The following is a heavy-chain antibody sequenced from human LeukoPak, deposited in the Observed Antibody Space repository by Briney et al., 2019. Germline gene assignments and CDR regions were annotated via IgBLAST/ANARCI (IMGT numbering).Heavy chain of an antibody. V-gene: IGHV4-34*01. CDR1: GGSFSGFY. CDR3: ARSHQVQSRGRLFDP. D-gene: IGHD3-10*01. J-gene: IGHJ5*02. CDR2: INQSGST. Sequence: SETLSLTCAVEGGSFSGFYWTWVRQPPGKGLEWIGEINQSGSTNYNSSLKSRVTVSLDTSKNHFSLNLGSVTAADTAVYYCARSHQVQSRGRLFDPWGQGTLVTVSS.